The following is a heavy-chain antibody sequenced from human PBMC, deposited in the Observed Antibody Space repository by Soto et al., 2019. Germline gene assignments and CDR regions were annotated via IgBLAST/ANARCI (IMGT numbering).Heavy chain of an antibody. CDR1: GYTFTSYG. J-gene: IGHJ4*01. D-gene: IGHD5-18*01. CDR3: ESPRGYSYGGDY. Sequence: QVQLVQSGAEVKKPGASVKVSCKASGYTFTSYGISWVRQAPGQGLEWMGWISAYNGNTNYAQKLQGRVTMTTDTSTSTAYIALRTLRSDDTAVYCCESPRGYSYGGDYWGHGTPVTVSP. V-gene: IGHV1-18*01. CDR2: ISAYNGNT.